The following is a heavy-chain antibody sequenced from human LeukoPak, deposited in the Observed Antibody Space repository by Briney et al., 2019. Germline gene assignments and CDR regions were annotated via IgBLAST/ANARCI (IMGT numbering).Heavy chain of an antibody. CDR1: GFTFSSYA. J-gene: IGHJ4*02. V-gene: IGHV3-64*01. Sequence: PGGSLTLSCAASGFTFSSYAMHWLRQAPGKGLEYVSAISSNGGSTYYANSVKGRFTISRDNYKNTLYLQMGSLRAEDMAVYYCARGGITKFDYWGQGTLVTVSS. D-gene: IGHD3-10*01. CDR2: ISSNGGST. CDR3: ARGGITKFDY.